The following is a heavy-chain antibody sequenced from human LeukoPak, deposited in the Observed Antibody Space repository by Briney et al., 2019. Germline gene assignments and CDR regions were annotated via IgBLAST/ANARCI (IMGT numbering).Heavy chain of an antibody. Sequence: PGGSLRLSCAASGFTFSSYAMSWVRQAPGKGLEWVSAISGSGGSTYYADSVKGRFTISRDNSKNTLYLQMNSLRAEDTAVYYCAKVILRYCSGRSCPLGHWGQGTLVTVSS. V-gene: IGHV3-23*01. J-gene: IGHJ1*01. CDR3: AKVILRYCSGRSCPLGH. D-gene: IGHD2-15*01. CDR2: ISGSGGST. CDR1: GFTFSSYA.